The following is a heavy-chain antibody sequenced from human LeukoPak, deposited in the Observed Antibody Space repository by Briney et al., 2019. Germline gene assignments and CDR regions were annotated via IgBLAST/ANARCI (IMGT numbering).Heavy chain of an antibody. CDR2: ISNDGSRK. CDR1: GFTFSRHG. V-gene: IGHV3-30*03. CDR3: AREELGSSLGFDP. D-gene: IGHD3-16*01. Sequence: PGRSLRLSCAPSGFTFSRHGMHWVRQAPGKGLEWVAIISNDGSRKYYADSVKGRFTISRDNSKNTLYLQMNSLRAEDTAVYYCAREELGSSLGFDPWGQGTLVTVSS. J-gene: IGHJ5*02.